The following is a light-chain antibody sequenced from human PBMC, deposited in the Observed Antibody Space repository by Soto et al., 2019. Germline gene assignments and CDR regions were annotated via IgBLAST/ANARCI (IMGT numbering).Light chain of an antibody. CDR3: QQLYSYPLT. J-gene: IGKJ4*01. CDR2: AAS. CDR1: QGISSY. V-gene: IGKV1-9*01. Sequence: IQLTQSPSSLSASVGDRVTITCRASQGISSYLAWYHQKPGKAPKLLIYAASTLQSGVPSRFSGSGSGTDFTLTINTLQPEDFATYYCQQLYSYPLTFGGGTKVDIK.